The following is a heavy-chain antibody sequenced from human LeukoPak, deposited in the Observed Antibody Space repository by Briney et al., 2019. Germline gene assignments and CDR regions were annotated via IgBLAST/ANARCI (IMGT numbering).Heavy chain of an antibody. V-gene: IGHV4-34*01. CDR3: ARHENGYEIIDY. CDR2: INHSGST. J-gene: IGHJ4*02. Sequence: SETLSLTCAVYGGSFSGYYWSWIRQPPGKGLEWIGEINHSGSTNYNPSLKSRVTISVDTSKNQFSLKLSSVTAADTAVYYCARHENGYEIIDYWGQGTLVTVSS. D-gene: IGHD5-12*01. CDR1: GGSFSGYY.